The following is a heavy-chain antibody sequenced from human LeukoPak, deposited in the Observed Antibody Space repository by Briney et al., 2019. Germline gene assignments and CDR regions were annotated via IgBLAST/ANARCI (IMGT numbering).Heavy chain of an antibody. D-gene: IGHD3-16*02. CDR1: GYTFTSYG. Sequence: ASVKVSCKASGYTFTSYGISWVRQAPGQGLEWMGWISAYNGNTNYAQKLQGRVTMTTDTSTSTAYMELRSLRSDDTAVYYCARLGSFDPLGLTPGWFDPWGQGTLVTVSS. V-gene: IGHV1-18*01. CDR2: ISAYNGNT. CDR3: ARLGSFDPLGLTPGWFDP. J-gene: IGHJ5*02.